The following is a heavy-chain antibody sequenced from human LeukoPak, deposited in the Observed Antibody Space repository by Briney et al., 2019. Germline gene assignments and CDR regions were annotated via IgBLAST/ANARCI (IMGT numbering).Heavy chain of an antibody. D-gene: IGHD2-2*01. Sequence: SSETLSLTCAVYGGSFSGYYWSWIRQPPGKGLEWIGYIYYSGSTNYNPSLKSRVTISVDTSKNQFSLKLSSVTAADTAVYYCARLMCSSTSCYVGDNWFDPWGQGTLVTVSS. CDR1: GGSFSGYY. CDR2: IYYSGST. CDR3: ARLMCSSTSCYVGDNWFDP. J-gene: IGHJ5*02. V-gene: IGHV4-59*08.